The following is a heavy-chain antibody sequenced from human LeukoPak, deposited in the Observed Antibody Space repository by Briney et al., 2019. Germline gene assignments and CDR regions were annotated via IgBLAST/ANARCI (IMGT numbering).Heavy chain of an antibody. CDR2: IYHSGST. Sequence: SETLSLTCTVSGGSISSGGYYWSWIRQPPGKGLEWIGYIYHSGSTYYNPSLKSRVTISVDTSKNQVSLKLSSVTAADTAVYYCARSDFWSPGNMDVWGKGTTVTVS. J-gene: IGHJ6*03. CDR3: ARSDFWSPGNMDV. V-gene: IGHV4-30-2*02. CDR1: GGSISSGGYY. D-gene: IGHD3-3*01.